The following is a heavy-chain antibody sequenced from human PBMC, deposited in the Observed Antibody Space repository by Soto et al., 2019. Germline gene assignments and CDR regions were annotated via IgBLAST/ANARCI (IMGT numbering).Heavy chain of an antibody. Sequence: ASVKVSCKASGYRFTSYYMHWVRQAPGQGLEWMGIINPNSGITNYAQNFQGRVTLTRDTSASTVYMELSSLKSEDTAVYYCARSRGAAAGINWFDPWGQGTLVTVSS. CDR3: ARSRGAAAGINWFDP. CDR2: INPNSGIT. CDR1: GYRFTSYY. D-gene: IGHD6-13*01. J-gene: IGHJ5*02. V-gene: IGHV1-46*03.